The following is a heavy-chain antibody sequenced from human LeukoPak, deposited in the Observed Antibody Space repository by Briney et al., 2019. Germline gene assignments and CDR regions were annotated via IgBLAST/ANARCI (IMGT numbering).Heavy chain of an antibody. D-gene: IGHD1-26*01. CDR2: IYHSGST. J-gene: IGHJ5*02. V-gene: IGHV4-38-2*02. Sequence: SETLSLTCTVSGYSISTDYFWGWIRQPPGKGLEWIGNIYHSGSTQYNPSLKSRVTISVDTSKNQFSLKLSSVTAADTAVYYCARAGGSYNRRFDPWGQGTLVTVSS. CDR3: ARAGGSYNRRFDP. CDR1: GYSISTDYF.